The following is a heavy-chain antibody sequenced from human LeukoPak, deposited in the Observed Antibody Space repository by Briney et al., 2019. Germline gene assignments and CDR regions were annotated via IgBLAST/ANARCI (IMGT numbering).Heavy chain of an antibody. CDR2: ISGGGGST. D-gene: IGHD4-11*01. V-gene: IGHV3-23*01. CDR1: GFTFNNYA. Sequence: GESLKISCAASGFTFNNYAMSWVRQAPGKGLEWVSAISGGGGSTYYADSVKGRFTISRDNSKNTLYLQMNSLRAEDTAVYYCAKAGGSLQSSNSDYWGQGTLVTVSS. CDR3: AKAGGSLQSSNSDY. J-gene: IGHJ4*02.